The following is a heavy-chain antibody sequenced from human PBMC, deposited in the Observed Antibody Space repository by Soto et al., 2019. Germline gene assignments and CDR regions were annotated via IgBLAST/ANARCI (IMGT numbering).Heavy chain of an antibody. CDR3: ANYGGGVCSSGTSYFQGPDC. V-gene: IGHV3-23*01. Sequence: PGGSLRLSCAASGFTFSSYAMSWVRQAPGKGLEWVSGIDGSGRNTYYADSVKGRFTISRDNSKNTLSVQMNGLRVEDTALYYCANYGGGVCSSGTSYFQGPDCWGQGTMVTVSS. J-gene: IGHJ4*02. CDR2: IDGSGRNT. D-gene: IGHD3-10*01. CDR1: GFTFSSYA.